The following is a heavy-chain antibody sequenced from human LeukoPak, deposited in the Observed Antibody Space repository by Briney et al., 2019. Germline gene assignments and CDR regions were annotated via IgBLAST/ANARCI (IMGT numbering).Heavy chain of an antibody. V-gene: IGHV1-18*01. Sequence: WASVRVSCKASGYTFTSYGISWVRQAPGQGLEWMGWISAYNGNTNYAQKLQGRVTMTTDTSTSTAYMELRSLRSDDTAVYYCARDQGLLWFGELLSHYYMDVWGKGTTVTVSS. J-gene: IGHJ6*03. CDR3: ARDQGLLWFGELLSHYYMDV. D-gene: IGHD3-10*01. CDR1: GYTFTSYG. CDR2: ISAYNGNT.